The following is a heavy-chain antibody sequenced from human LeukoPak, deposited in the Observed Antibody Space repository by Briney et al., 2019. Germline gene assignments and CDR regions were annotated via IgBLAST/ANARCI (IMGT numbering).Heavy chain of an antibody. V-gene: IGHV3-23*01. Sequence: GGSLRLSCAASGFTFSSYAMSWVRQAPGKGLEWVSAISGSGGSTYYADSVKGRFTISRDNSKNTLYLQMNSLRAEDTAVYYCASRGLSGDWFDPWSQGTLVTVSS. J-gene: IGHJ5*02. CDR3: ASRGLSGDWFDP. CDR1: GFTFSSYA. D-gene: IGHD3-10*01. CDR2: ISGSGGST.